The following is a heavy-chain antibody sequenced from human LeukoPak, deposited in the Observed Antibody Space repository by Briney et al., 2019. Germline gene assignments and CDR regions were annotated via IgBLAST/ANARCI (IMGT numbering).Heavy chain of an antibody. Sequence: GSLRLSCAASGFTFSVYAMHWVRQAPGKGLEWVAIISYDGSNKYYADSVKGRFTISRDNSKNTVYLQMNSLRAEDTAVYYCAKGVIAAGGNDFDYWGQGTLVTVSS. V-gene: IGHV3-30*04. D-gene: IGHD6-13*01. CDR1: GFTFSVYA. J-gene: IGHJ4*02. CDR3: AKGVIAAGGNDFDY. CDR2: ISYDGSNK.